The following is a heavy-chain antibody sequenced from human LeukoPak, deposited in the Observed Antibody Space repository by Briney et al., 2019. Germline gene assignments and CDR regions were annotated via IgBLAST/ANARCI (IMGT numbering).Heavy chain of an antibody. CDR2: ISRSGDSP. V-gene: IGHV3-23*01. CDR1: GFTFSSYG. J-gene: IGHJ6*02. CDR3: AKDKSVGSQDYGMDV. Sequence: GGSLRLSCAASGFTFSSYGMSWVRQAPGKGLEWVSAISRSGDSPYYADSVKGRFTISRDNSKNTLYLQMNSLRAEDTALYYCAKDKSVGSQDYGMDVWGQGTTVTVSS. D-gene: IGHD1-26*01.